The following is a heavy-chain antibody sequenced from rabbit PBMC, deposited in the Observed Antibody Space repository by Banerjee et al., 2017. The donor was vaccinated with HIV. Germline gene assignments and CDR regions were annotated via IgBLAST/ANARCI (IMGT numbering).Heavy chain of an antibody. CDR3: ARDASSGGLSHYPYFNL. Sequence: QEQLVESGGGLVKPGTSLTLTCTASGFSFSSSYYMCWVRQAPGKGLEWIACIYTGSSSSTYYASWAKGRFTISKTSTTVTLQMTSLTAADTATYFCARDASSGGLSHYPYFNLWGQGTLVTVS. V-gene: IGHV1S45*01. CDR2: IYTGSSSST. D-gene: IGHD1-1*01. J-gene: IGHJ4*01. CDR1: GFSFSSSYY.